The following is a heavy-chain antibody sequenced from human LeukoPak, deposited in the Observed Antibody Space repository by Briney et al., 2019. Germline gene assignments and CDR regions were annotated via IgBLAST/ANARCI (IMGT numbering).Heavy chain of an antibody. D-gene: IGHD1-26*01. CDR3: ARGRSNYYGMDV. CDR2: IYYNGNT. Sequence: PSETLSLTCSVSDGSINSYYWNWIRWPPGKGLEWIGYIYYNGNTNYSPSLKSRVTMSVDTSKNLFSLKVSSVTAADTAVYYCARGRSNYYGMDVWGQGTTVTVSS. J-gene: IGHJ6*02. CDR1: DGSINSYY. V-gene: IGHV4-59*01.